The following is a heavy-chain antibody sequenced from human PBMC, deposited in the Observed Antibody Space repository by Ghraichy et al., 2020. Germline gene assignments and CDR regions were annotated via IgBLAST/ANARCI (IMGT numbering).Heavy chain of an antibody. CDR1: GFTFSSYD. V-gene: IGHV3-13*05. D-gene: IGHD3-10*01. CDR2: IGTAGDP. Sequence: GGSLRLSCAASGFTFSSYDMHWVRQATGKGLEWVSAIGTAGDPYYPGSVKGRFTISRENAKNSLYLQMNSLRAGDTAVYYCARAITMVQGVIIGGAFDYWGQGTLVTVSS. J-gene: IGHJ4*02. CDR3: ARAITMVQGVIIGGAFDY.